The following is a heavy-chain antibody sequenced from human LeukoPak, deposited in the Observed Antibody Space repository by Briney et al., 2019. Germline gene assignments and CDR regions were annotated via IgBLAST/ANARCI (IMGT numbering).Heavy chain of an antibody. V-gene: IGHV4-39*01. CDR3: ARATSGTFCYFDY. Sequence: PSETLSLTCTVSGGSISSSSYYWGWIRQPPGKGLEWLGRIYHNGSTYYNPSLKSRLTIFVDTSQNQFSLRLSSVAAAGTAVYYCARATSGTFCYFDYWGQGTLVTVSS. J-gene: IGHJ4*02. CDR2: IYHNGST. D-gene: IGHD1-26*01. CDR1: GGSISSSSYY.